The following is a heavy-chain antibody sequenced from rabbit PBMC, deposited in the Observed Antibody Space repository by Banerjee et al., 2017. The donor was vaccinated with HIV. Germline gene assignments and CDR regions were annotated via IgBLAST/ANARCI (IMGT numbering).Heavy chain of an antibody. CDR2: IYNGDGST. V-gene: IGHV1S40*01. CDR1: GFSFSSSHN. J-gene: IGHJ4*01. CDR3: GRRATSRSGVVSVLGYFNL. Sequence: QSLEESGGDLVKPGASLTLTCTASGFSFSSSHNMCWVRQAPGKRPEWIACIYNGDGSTYYASWAKGRFTISKTSSTTVTLQMTSLTAADTATYFCGRRATSRSGVVSVLGYFNLWGQGTLVTV. D-gene: IGHD1-1*01.